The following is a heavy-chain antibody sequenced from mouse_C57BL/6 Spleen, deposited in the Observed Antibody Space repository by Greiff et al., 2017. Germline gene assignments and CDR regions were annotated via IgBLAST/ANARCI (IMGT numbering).Heavy chain of an antibody. D-gene: IGHD4-1*01. V-gene: IGHV2-2*01. J-gene: IGHJ2*01. CDR2: IWSGGST. CDR3: ARNGNWDGYYFDY. Sequence: VKLVESGPGLVQPSQSLSITCTVSGFSLTSYGVHWVRQSPGKGLEWLGVIWSGGSTDYNAAFISRLSISTDNSKSQVFFKMNSLQTDDTAIYYCARNGNWDGYYFDYWGQGTTLTVSS. CDR1: GFSLTSYG.